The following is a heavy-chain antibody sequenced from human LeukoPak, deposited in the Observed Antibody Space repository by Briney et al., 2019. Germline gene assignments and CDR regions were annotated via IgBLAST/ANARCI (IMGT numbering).Heavy chain of an antibody. J-gene: IGHJ4*02. Sequence: SQTLSLTCAIPGDSVSSNSAAWNWIRQSPSRGLEWLGRTYYRSKWYNDYAVSVRSRITINPDTSKNQFSLKLSSVTAADTAVYYCARGSGVYMVRGVISGYYFDYWGQGTLVTVSS. CDR3: ARGSGVYMVRGVISGYYFDY. CDR2: TYYRSKWYN. D-gene: IGHD3-10*01. CDR1: GDSVSSNSAA. V-gene: IGHV6-1*01.